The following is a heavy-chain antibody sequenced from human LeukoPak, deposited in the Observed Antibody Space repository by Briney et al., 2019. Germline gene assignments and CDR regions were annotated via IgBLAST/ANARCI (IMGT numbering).Heavy chain of an antibody. D-gene: IGHD2-21*01. CDR1: GGSISSYY. CDR2: IYYSGSI. V-gene: IGHV4-59*01. J-gene: IGHJ6*03. CDR3: ARTPAYCGGDCSYHYYYYYMDV. Sequence: SETLSLTCTVSGGSISSYYWSWIRQPPGKGLEWIGYIYYSGSINYIPSLKSRVTISVDTSKNQFSLKLSSVTAADTAVYYCARTPAYCGGDCSYHYYYYYMDVWGKGTTVTVSS.